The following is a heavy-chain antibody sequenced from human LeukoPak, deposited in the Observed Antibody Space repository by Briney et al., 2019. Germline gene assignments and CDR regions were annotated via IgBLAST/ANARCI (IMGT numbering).Heavy chain of an antibody. D-gene: IGHD5-12*01. CDR3: AKDMEVATTYAFDY. CDR2: ICWNSGSI. Sequence: GRSLRLSCAASGFTFDDYAMHWVRQAPGKGLEWVSGICWNSGSIGYADSVKGRFTISRDNAKNSLYLQMNSLRAEDMALYYCAKDMEVATTYAFDYWGQGTLVTVSS. J-gene: IGHJ4*02. V-gene: IGHV3-9*03. CDR1: GFTFDDYA.